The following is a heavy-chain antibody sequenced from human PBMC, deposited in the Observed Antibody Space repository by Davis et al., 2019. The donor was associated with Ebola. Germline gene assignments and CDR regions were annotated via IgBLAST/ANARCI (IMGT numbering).Heavy chain of an antibody. CDR2: VDDGGRV. D-gene: IGHD5-18*01. Sequence: MPSETLSLTCAVSGGSFSGNYWAWIRQSPGKGLECIGEVDDGGRVHYNPSLKSRVSISLDTSKNQFSLKVTSMTAADTAVFYCARGPSYGSMVYGLDVWGQGTTVTVSS. CDR3: ARGPSYGSMVYGLDV. J-gene: IGHJ6*02. V-gene: IGHV4-34*01. CDR1: GGSFSGNY.